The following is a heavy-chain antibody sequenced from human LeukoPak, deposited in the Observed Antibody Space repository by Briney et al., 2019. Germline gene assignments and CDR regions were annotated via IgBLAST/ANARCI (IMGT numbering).Heavy chain of an antibody. CDR1: GFTFSRKG. Sequence: GGSLRLSCAASGFTFSRKGMHWVRQAPGKGLEWVAVISYDGSNKYYEDSVKGRFTISRDNSKNTLYPQMSSLRAEDTAVYYCAKDYYDSSASLELYYYYYGVDVWGQGTTVTVSS. V-gene: IGHV3-30*18. CDR2: ISYDGSNK. CDR3: AKDYYDSSASLELYYYYYGVDV. J-gene: IGHJ6*02. D-gene: IGHD3-22*01.